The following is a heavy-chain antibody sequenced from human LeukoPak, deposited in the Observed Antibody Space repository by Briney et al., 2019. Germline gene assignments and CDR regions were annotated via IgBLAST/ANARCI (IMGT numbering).Heavy chain of an antibody. D-gene: IGHD2-15*01. J-gene: IGHJ3*02. V-gene: IGHV4-59*01. CDR1: GVSISSYY. CDR2: IYYSGNT. CDR3: ARSYCGGGSCGALDI. Sequence: SETLSLTCTVSGVSISSYYWSWIRQPPGKGLEWIGYIYYSGNTNYNPSLKSRVTISVDTSKNQFSLRLSSVTAADTAVYYCARSYCGGGSCGALDIWGQGTMVTVSS.